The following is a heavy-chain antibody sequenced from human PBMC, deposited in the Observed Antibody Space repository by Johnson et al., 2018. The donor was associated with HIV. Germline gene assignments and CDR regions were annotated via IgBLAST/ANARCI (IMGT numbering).Heavy chain of an antibody. J-gene: IGHJ3*02. Sequence: QMLLVESGGGVVQPGRSLRLSCAASGFTFSSYAMHWVRQAPGKGLEWVAVISYDGSNKYYADSVKGRFTISRDNSKNTLYLQMNSPRPEDTAVYYCARLTWDQNRGWDAFDIWGQGTMVTVSS. CDR2: ISYDGSNK. D-gene: IGHD1-26*01. V-gene: IGHV3-30*14. CDR3: ARLTWDQNRGWDAFDI. CDR1: GFTFSSYA.